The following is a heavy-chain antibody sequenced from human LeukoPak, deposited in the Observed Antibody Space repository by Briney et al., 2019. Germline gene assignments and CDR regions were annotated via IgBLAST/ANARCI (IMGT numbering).Heavy chain of an antibody. CDR1: GYTFTSYG. CDR2: ISAYNGNT. J-gene: IGHJ3*02. D-gene: IGHD3-9*01. CDR3: ARGSRDYDILTALFLHDAFDI. V-gene: IGHV1-18*01. Sequence: GASVKVSFKASGYTFTSYGISWVRQAPGQGLEWMGWISAYNGNTNYAQKLQGRVTMTTDTSTSTAYMELRSLRSDDTAVYYCARGSRDYDILTALFLHDAFDIWGQGTMVTVSS.